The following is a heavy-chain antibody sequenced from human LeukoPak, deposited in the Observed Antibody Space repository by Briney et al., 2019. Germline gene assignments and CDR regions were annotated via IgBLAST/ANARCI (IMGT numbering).Heavy chain of an antibody. CDR1: GGTFSSYA. Sequence: ASVKVSCKASGGTFSSYAISWVRQAPGQGLEWMGWISAYNGNTNYAQKLQGRVTMTTDTSTSTAYMELRSLRSDDTAVYYCARDDFDLCGMDVWGQGTTVTVSS. CDR3: ARDDFDLCGMDV. V-gene: IGHV1-18*01. D-gene: IGHD3-9*01. CDR2: ISAYNGNT. J-gene: IGHJ6*02.